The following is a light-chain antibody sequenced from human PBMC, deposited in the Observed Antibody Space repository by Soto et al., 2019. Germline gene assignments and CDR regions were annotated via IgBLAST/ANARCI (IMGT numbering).Light chain of an antibody. Sequence: ETLLTQSPGTLSLSPGERATLSCRASETLGRNYLAWYQQKPGQAPRLLIHRIYIRAAGIPDRFSGSASGTDFTLTISRLEPDDFAMYYCQQYHNWPPKYTFGQGTKVEIK. CDR2: RIY. CDR1: ETLGRNY. CDR3: QQYHNWPPKYT. J-gene: IGKJ2*01. V-gene: IGKV3-20*01.